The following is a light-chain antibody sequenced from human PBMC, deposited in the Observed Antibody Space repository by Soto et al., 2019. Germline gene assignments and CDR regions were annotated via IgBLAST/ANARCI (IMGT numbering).Light chain of an antibody. J-gene: IGKJ4*01. CDR2: ATS. V-gene: IGKV1-39*01. CDR3: QQSYSSPSGLT. CDR1: QSISNY. Sequence: DIQMTQSPSSLSASVGDRVTITCRASQSISNYLNWYQQKPGKAPKLLIYATSSMQSGVPSRFSGSGYGTDFTLTISSLQPEDFATYYCQQSYSSPSGLTFGGGTKLDIK.